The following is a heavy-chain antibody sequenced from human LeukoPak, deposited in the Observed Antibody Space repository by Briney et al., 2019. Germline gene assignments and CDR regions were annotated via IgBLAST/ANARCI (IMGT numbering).Heavy chain of an antibody. V-gene: IGHV1-2*02. D-gene: IGHD5-18*01. J-gene: IGHJ4*02. CDR3: ARDEGRGYSRPGDY. CDR2: INPNSGGT. Sequence: ASVKVSCKASGYTFTGYYMHWVRQAPGQGLEWMGWINPNSGGTNYAQKFQGRVTMTRDTSISTAYMELSRLRSDDTAVYYCARDEGRGYSRPGDYWGQGALVTVSS. CDR1: GYTFTGYY.